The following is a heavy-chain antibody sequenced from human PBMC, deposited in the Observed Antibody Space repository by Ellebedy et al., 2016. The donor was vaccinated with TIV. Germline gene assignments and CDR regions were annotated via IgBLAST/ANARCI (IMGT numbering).Heavy chain of an antibody. J-gene: IGHJ4*02. CDR3: ARGGGCGSGDCWAFDY. Sequence: GESLKISCVGSGFRLTDYTVHWVRQTPAMGLEWVSSFSSAGDFIAYGDSVRGRFTISRDNAKNTLYLQMNSLRAEDTAVYYCARGGGCGSGDCWAFDYWGQGTLVTVSS. D-gene: IGHD2-21*02. CDR2: FSSAGDFI. V-gene: IGHV3-21*01. CDR1: GFRLTDYT.